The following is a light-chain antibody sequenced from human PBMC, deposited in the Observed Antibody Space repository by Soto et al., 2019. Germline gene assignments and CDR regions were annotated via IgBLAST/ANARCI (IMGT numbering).Light chain of an antibody. J-gene: IGKJ5*01. CDR1: QSVGTY. CDR2: DAS. V-gene: IGKV3-11*01. Sequence: DIVLTHSPATLSLSPWEIVTLSCRASQSVGTYLAWYQQKPGQAPRLLISDASNRATGIPARFSGSGSGTDFTLTISRLEPEDFALYYCQHYVERSPITFGQGTRLEIK. CDR3: QHYVERSPIT.